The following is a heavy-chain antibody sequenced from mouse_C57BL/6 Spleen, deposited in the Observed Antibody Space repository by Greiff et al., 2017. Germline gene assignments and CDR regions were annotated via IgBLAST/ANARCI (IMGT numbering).Heavy chain of an antibody. Sequence: DVKLVESGGGLVKPGGSLKLSCAASGFTFSSYAMSWVRQTPEKRLEWIATISDGGSYTYYPDNVKGRFTISRDNAKNNLYLQMSHLKSEDTAMYYCVRDMVTTALDYWGQGTTLTVSS. CDR1: GFTFSSYA. D-gene: IGHD2-2*01. CDR2: ISDGGSYT. V-gene: IGHV5-4*01. J-gene: IGHJ2*01. CDR3: VRDMVTTALDY.